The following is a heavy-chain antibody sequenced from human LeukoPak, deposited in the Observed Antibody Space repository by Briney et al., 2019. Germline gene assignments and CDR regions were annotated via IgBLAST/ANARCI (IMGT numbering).Heavy chain of an antibody. CDR3: AKDGFCSGGSCYGIYSDY. CDR2: IWYDGSNK. J-gene: IGHJ4*02. Sequence: PGGSLRLSCAASGFTFSSYGMHWVRQAPGKGLEWVAVIWYDGSNKYYADSVKGRFTISRDNSKNTLYLQMNSLRAEDTAVYYCAKDGFCSGGSCYGIYSDYWGQGTLVTVSS. D-gene: IGHD2-15*01. CDR1: GFTFSSYG. V-gene: IGHV3-33*06.